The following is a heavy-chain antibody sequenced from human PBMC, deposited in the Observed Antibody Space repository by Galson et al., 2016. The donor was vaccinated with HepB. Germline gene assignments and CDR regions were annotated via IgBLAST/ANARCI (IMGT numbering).Heavy chain of an antibody. CDR2: ISSSSRYI. J-gene: IGHJ4*02. CDR3: AGGALLISYYFDY. Sequence: SLRLSCAASGFTFSSYVMNWVRQAPGKGLQWVSSISSSSRYIYYADSVKGRFTISRDNAKNSLYLQMNSLRAEDTAVYYCAGGALLISYYFDYWGRGTLVTVSS. V-gene: IGHV3-21*01. CDR1: GFTFSSYV. D-gene: IGHD3-16*01.